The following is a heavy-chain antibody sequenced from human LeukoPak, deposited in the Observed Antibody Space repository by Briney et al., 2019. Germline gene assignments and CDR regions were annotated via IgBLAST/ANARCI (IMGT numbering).Heavy chain of an antibody. V-gene: IGHV3-23*01. CDR2: ISASGGNT. CDR3: AKEGLAW. CDR1: ELPFTSFA. Sequence: GGSLRHSCAPSELPFTSFAINWAPPPPRKGLEWVSGISASGGNTYYTDSLKGRFTISRDNSKNTLYLQVNSLRAEDTAVYYCAKEGLAWWGQGTLVTVSS. J-gene: IGHJ4*02.